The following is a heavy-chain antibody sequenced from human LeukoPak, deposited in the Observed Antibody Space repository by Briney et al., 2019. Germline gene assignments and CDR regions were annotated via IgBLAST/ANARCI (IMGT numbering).Heavy chain of an antibody. CDR1: GYTFTHHG. D-gene: IGHD6-19*01. Sequence: ASVNVSCKASGYTFTHHGIAWVRQAPGQGLEWMGWISAYNGDTIYAQKFQGRVTMTTDTSTTTAYMELRSLTSDDTALYYCARDPSNTSGRYQYFDLWGRGTLVTVSS. CDR2: ISAYNGDT. J-gene: IGHJ2*01. CDR3: ARDPSNTSGRYQYFDL. V-gene: IGHV1-18*01.